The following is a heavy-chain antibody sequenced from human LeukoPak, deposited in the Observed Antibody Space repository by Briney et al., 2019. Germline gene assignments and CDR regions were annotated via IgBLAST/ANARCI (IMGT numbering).Heavy chain of an antibody. J-gene: IGHJ4*02. V-gene: IGHV3-23*01. D-gene: IGHD3-3*01. CDR2: ISGSGGST. Sequence: PGGSLRLSCAASGFTFSSYAMSWVRQAPGKGLEWVSAISGSGGSTYYADSVKGRFTISRDNSKNTLYLQMNSLRAEDTAVYYCAKDIAARFGPQGNDYWGQGTLVTVSS. CDR1: GFTFSSYA. CDR3: AKDIAARFGPQGNDY.